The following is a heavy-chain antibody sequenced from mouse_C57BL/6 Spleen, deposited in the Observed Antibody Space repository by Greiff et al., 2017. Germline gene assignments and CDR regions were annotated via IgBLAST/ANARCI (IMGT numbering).Heavy chain of an antibody. V-gene: IGHV3-6*01. CDR1: GYSITSGYY. D-gene: IGHD2-4*01. Sequence: EVKLQESGPGLVKPSQSLSLTCSVTGYSITSGYYWNWIRQFPGNKLEWMGYISYDGSNNYNPSLKNRISITRDTSKNQFFLKLNSVTTEDTATYYCARDDYEGVDYWGQGTTLTVSS. J-gene: IGHJ2*01. CDR2: ISYDGSN. CDR3: ARDDYEGVDY.